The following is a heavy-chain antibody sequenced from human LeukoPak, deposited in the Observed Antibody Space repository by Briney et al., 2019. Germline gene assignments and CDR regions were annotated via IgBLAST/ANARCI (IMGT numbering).Heavy chain of an antibody. CDR3: ARGRRYCSSTSCDCGMDV. Sequence: SETLSLTCAVYGGSFSGYYWSWIRQPPGKGLEWIGEINHSGSTNYNPSLKSRVTISVDTSKNQFSLKLSSVTAADTAVCYCARGRRYCSSTSCDCGMDVWGQGTTVTVSS. CDR1: GGSFSGYY. CDR2: INHSGST. J-gene: IGHJ6*02. D-gene: IGHD2-2*01. V-gene: IGHV4-34*01.